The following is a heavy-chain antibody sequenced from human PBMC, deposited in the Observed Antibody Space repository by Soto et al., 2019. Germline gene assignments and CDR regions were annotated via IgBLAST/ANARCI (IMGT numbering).Heavy chain of an antibody. V-gene: IGHV3-15*07. J-gene: IGHJ4*02. CDR3: TTEIKYCTSSTCYSPFGY. CDR1: GFTFTNAW. D-gene: IGHD2-8*02. CDR2: IKITTDGETT. Sequence: EVQLVESGGGLVKPGGSLRLSCAASGFTFTNAWMNWVRQAPGKVLEWVGRIKITTDGETTDYAAPVKGRFTISRDNSINTLYLQMNSLKTEDTAVYYCTTEIKYCTSSTCYSPFGYWGQGTLVTVSS.